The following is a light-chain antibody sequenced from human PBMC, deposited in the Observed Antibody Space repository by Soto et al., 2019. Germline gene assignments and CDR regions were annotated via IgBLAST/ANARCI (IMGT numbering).Light chain of an antibody. CDR3: SSYTSSTSVQ. V-gene: IGLV2-14*01. CDR1: NSDVGDYNY. CDR2: DVS. J-gene: IGLJ3*02. Sequence: QSALTQPASVSGSPRQSITISCTGTNSDVGDYNYVSWYQQHPGKAPKLMIYDVSNRPSGVSNRFSGSKSGNTASLTISGLQAEDEADYYCSSYTSSTSVQFGGGTKLTVL.